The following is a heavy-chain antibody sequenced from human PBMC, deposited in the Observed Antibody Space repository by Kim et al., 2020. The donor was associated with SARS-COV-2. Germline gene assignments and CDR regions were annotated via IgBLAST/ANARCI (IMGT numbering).Heavy chain of an antibody. CDR1: GGTFSSYA. D-gene: IGHD2-8*01. CDR3: ASSHKDCTNGVCYGFDY. J-gene: IGHJ4*02. V-gene: IGHV1-69*04. Sequence: SVKVSCKASGGTFSSYAISWVRQAPGQGLEWMGRIIPILGIANYAQKFQGRVTITADKSTSTAYMELSSLRSEDTAVYYCASSHKDCTNGVCYGFDYWGQGTLVTVSS. CDR2: IIPILGIA.